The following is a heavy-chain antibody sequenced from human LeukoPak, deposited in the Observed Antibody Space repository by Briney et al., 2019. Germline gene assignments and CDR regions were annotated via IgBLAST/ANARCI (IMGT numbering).Heavy chain of an antibody. Sequence: SVKVSCKASGGTFSSYAISWVRQAPGQGLEWMGGIIPIFGTANYAQKFQGRVTITTDESTNTAYMELSSLRSEDTAVYYCAREKVDAFDIWGQGTMVTVSS. V-gene: IGHV1-69*05. CDR1: GGTFSSYA. CDR3: AREKVDAFDI. J-gene: IGHJ3*02. D-gene: IGHD2-15*01. CDR2: IIPIFGTA.